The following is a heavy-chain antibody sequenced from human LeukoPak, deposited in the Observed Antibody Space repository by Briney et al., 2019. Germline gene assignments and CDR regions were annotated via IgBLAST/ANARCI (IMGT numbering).Heavy chain of an antibody. Sequence: SGGSLRLSCAASGFTFSSYAMSWVRQAPGKGLEWVSAISGSGGSTYYADSVKGRFTISRDNSKNTLCLQMNSLRAEDTAVYYCARVEASGYDYGAFDYWGQGTLVTVSS. CDR3: ARVEASGYDYGAFDY. CDR1: GFTFSSYA. CDR2: ISGSGGST. V-gene: IGHV3-23*01. D-gene: IGHD5-12*01. J-gene: IGHJ4*02.